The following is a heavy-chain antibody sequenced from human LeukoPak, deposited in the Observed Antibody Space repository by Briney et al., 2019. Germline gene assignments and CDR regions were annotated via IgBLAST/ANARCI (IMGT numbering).Heavy chain of an antibody. CDR3: ARAVYCSGRYGLFDY. J-gene: IGHJ4*02. CDR2: ISYDGRNK. D-gene: IGHD2-15*01. Sequence: RGSLRLSCAVSGLTFDIYAMHWVRQAPGKGREWVGVISYDGRNKYYANSVTGRFTISRDNSKKTLYLQMNSLRTEDTAVYYCARAVYCSGRYGLFDYWGQGTLVTVSS. CDR1: GLTFDIYA. V-gene: IGHV3-30*04.